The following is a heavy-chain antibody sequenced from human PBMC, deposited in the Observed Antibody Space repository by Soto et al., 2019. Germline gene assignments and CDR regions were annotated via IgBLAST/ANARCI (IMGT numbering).Heavy chain of an antibody. CDR1: GFSLSTSGVG. Sequence: QITLKESGPPLVKPTQTLTLTCTFSGFSLSTSGVGVGWIRQPPGKALEWLALIYWDDDKRYRPSLKSRLTITKDTSKNQMVLTTTNMDPVDTATYYCANTYYPLIQFDPWGQGTLVTVSS. V-gene: IGHV2-5*02. D-gene: IGHD3-10*01. CDR2: IYWDDDK. J-gene: IGHJ5*02. CDR3: ANTYYPLIQFDP.